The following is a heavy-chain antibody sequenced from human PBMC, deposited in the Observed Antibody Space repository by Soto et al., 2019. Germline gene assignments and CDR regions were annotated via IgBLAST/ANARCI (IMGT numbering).Heavy chain of an antibody. J-gene: IGHJ6*02. CDR2: IKTRDEGETT. CDR3: TTGSEEGF. V-gene: IGHV3-15*07. Sequence: EVQLVDSGGGLVKPGGSLRLSCEASGFSVSKAWMNWVRQAPGKGLEWVGRIKTRDEGETTNYAAPVKGRFTISRDDSKNTLYLQMNSLKTEDTAVYYCTTGSEEGFWGQGTTVTVSS. CDR1: GFSVSKAW.